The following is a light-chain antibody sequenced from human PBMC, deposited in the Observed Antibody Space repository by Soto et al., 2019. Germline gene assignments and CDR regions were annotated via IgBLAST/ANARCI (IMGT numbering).Light chain of an antibody. Sequence: SSATLSLSPGESATLSCRASQSVSSYLAWYQQKPGQAPRLLIYDTSNRATGVPARFSGSGSGTDFTLTISSLEPEDCAIYYCQQRQYWPPITFGQGTRLEIK. CDR1: QSVSSY. J-gene: IGKJ5*01. CDR3: QQRQYWPPIT. CDR2: DTS. V-gene: IGKV3-11*01.